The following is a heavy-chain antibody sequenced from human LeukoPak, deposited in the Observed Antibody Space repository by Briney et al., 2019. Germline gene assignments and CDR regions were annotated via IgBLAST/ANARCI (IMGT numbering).Heavy chain of an antibody. CDR1: GFSLSTSGMC. CDR3: ARTRMTTTVVTPGLFHY. CDR2: IDWDDDR. Sequence: SGPALLQPTQTLTLTCTFSGFSLSTSGMCVSWIRQPPGKALEWLARIDWDDDRFYSTSLKTRLTISKDTSKNQVVLTMTNMDPLDTATYCCARTRMTTTVVTPGLFHYWGQGSLVTVSS. J-gene: IGHJ4*02. V-gene: IGHV2-70*17. D-gene: IGHD4-23*01.